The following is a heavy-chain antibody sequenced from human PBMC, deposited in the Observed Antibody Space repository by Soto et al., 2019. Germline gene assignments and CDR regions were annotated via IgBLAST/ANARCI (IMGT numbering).Heavy chain of an antibody. Sequence: SETLSLTCVVSGGPVSGDDLYWSWIRHLPGKGLEWIANVYHTGTTYYNPSLKSRVSMSVDTSQNQFSLILASVTAADTAVYYCARALVTDYNSRDYHYYFDMEVSGQGTSVTLSS. J-gene: IGHJ6*02. V-gene: IGHV4-31*02. CDR1: GGPVSGDDLY. CDR2: VYHTGTT. CDR3: ARALVTDYNSRDYHYYFDMEV. D-gene: IGHD3-22*01.